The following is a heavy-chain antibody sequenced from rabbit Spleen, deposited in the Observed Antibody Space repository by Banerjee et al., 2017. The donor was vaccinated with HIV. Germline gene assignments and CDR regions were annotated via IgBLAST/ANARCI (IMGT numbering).Heavy chain of an antibody. CDR3: ARDHVGVDDWNFNL. J-gene: IGHJ4*01. D-gene: IGHD5-1*01. Sequence: HEQLEESGGDLVKPEGSLTLTCKASGLDFSSNYWMCWVRQAPEKGLEWIACIRTGDGGTYYASWAKGRFTISKTSSTTVTLQMTSLTAADTATYFCARDHVGVDDWNFNLWGPGTLVTVS. CDR1: GLDFSSNYW. V-gene: IGHV1S45*01. CDR2: IRTGDGGT.